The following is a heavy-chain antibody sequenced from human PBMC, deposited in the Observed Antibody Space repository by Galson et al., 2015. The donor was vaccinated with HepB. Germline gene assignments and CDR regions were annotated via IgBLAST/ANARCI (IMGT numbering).Heavy chain of an antibody. CDR1: GFTFSNAW. D-gene: IGHD3-3*01. Sequence: SLRLSCAASGFTFSNAWMSWVRQAPGKGLEWVGRIKSKTDGGTTDYAAPVKGRFTISRDDSKNTLYLQMNSLKTEDTAVYYCTTHFLEWLQHDYWGQGTLVTVSS. J-gene: IGHJ4*02. CDR3: TTHFLEWLQHDY. CDR2: IKSKTDGGTT. V-gene: IGHV3-15*01.